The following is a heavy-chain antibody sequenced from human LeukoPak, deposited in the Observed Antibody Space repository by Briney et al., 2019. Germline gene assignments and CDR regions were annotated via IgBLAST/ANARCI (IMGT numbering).Heavy chain of an antibody. J-gene: IGHJ5*02. D-gene: IGHD3-9*01. CDR3: ARKGIDYDILTGFDP. CDR2: SGSSKTM. V-gene: IGHV3-48*01. Sequence: SGSSKTMYYAYSVKGRFTISRDNAKNSLYLQMNSLRAEDTAVYYCARKGIDYDILTGFDPWGQETLVTVSS.